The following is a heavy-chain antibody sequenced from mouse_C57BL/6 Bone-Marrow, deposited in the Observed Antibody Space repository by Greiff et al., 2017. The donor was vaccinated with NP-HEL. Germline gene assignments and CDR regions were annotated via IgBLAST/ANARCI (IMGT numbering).Heavy chain of an antibody. D-gene: IGHD1-1*01. CDR3: ARSYYYGRYYAMDY. V-gene: IGHV14-2*01. J-gene: IGHJ4*01. Sequence: VQLQQSGAELVKPGASVKLSCTASGFNIKDYYMHWVKQRTEQGLEWIGRIDPEDGETKYAQKFQGKAPITADTSSNTAYLQLSSLTSEDTAVYYCARSYYYGRYYAMDYWGQGTSVTVSS. CDR2: IDPEDGET. CDR1: GFNIKDYY.